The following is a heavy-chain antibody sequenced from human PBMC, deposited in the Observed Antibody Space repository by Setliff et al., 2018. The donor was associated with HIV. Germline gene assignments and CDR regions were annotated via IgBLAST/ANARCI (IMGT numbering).Heavy chain of an antibody. D-gene: IGHD1-26*01. J-gene: IGHJ4*02. Sequence: PGGSLRLSCAASGFTFRNAWMCWVRQAPGKGLEWVGRIKSKSDGGARDYAAPVQGRFTISRDDSKNTLYLQMNSLKTEDTGVYYCTNWGSGSLSDYWGQGTLVTVSS. V-gene: IGHV3-15*01. CDR1: GFTFRNAW. CDR2: IKSKSDGGAR. CDR3: TNWGSGSLSDY.